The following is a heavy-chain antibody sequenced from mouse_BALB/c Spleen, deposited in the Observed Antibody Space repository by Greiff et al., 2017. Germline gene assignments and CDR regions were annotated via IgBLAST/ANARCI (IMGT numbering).Heavy chain of an antibody. V-gene: IGHV1-7*01. CDR2: INPSTGYT. J-gene: IGHJ2*01. D-gene: IGHD1-1*01. CDR3: EILGYYYSSRDC. Sequence: VQLQESGAELVKPGASVKMSCKASGYTFTSYWMHWVKQRPGQGLEWIGYINPSTGYTEYNQKFKDKATLTADKSSNTAYIQLSNLTSEDSEVYYCEILGYYYSSRDCWGEGTTLTVAS. CDR1: GYTFTSYW.